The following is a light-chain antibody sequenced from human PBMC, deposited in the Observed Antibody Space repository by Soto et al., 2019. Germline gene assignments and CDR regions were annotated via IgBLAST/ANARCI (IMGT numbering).Light chain of an antibody. J-gene: IGLJ1*01. Sequence: QSALTQPASVSGSPGQSITISCTGTSSDVGGHNSVSWYRQDPGKAPKLMIYDVSNRPSGVSDRFSGSKSGNTASLTISGLQIEDEAAYYCSSFTSSVTYVFGTGTKVTVL. CDR3: SSFTSSVTYV. CDR1: SSDVGGHNS. CDR2: DVS. V-gene: IGLV2-14*01.